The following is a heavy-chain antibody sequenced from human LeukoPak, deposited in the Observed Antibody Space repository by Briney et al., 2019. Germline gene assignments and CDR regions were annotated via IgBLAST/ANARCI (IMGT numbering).Heavy chain of an antibody. V-gene: IGHV1-2*02. CDR3: ARDMSWHCSSTSCYGAYNWFDP. CDR1: GYTFTGYY. Sequence: ASVKVSCKASGYTFTGYYMHWVRQAPGQGLEWMGWINPNSGGTNYAQKFQGRVTMARDTSISTAYMELSRLRSDDTAVYYCARDMSWHCSSTSCYGAYNWFDPWGQGTLVTVSS. D-gene: IGHD2-2*01. J-gene: IGHJ5*02. CDR2: INPNSGGT.